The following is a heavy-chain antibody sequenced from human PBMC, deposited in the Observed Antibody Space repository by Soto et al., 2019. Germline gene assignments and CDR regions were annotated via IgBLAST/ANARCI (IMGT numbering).Heavy chain of an antibody. Sequence: ASVKVSCKASGYTFTSYYMHWVRQAPGQGLEWMGIINPSGGSTSYAQKFQGRVTMTRDTSTSTAYMELRSLRSDDTAVYYCARAWKTVLNWFDPWGQGTLVTVSS. V-gene: IGHV1-46*01. CDR1: GYTFTSYY. CDR3: ARAWKTVLNWFDP. CDR2: INPSGGST. J-gene: IGHJ5*02. D-gene: IGHD1-1*01.